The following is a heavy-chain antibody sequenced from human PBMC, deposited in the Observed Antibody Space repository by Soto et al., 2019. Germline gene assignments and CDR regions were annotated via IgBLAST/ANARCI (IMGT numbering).Heavy chain of an antibody. CDR3: ARDYGSGSYRPYYYYYYGMDV. J-gene: IGHJ6*02. CDR1: GYTFTSYG. Sequence: QVQLVQSGAEVKKPGASVKVSCKASGYTFTSYGISWVRQAPGQGLEWMGWISAYNGNTNYTQKLQGRVTMTTDTSTSTAYMGLRSLRSDDTAVYYCARDYGSGSYRPYYYYYYGMDVWGQGTTVTVSS. V-gene: IGHV1-18*01. CDR2: ISAYNGNT. D-gene: IGHD3-10*01.